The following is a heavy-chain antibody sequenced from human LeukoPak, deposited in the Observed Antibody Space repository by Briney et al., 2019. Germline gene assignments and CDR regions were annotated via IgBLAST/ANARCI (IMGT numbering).Heavy chain of an antibody. D-gene: IGHD2-8*01. CDR2: IYYTGMT. CDR1: DGSISNYF. CDR3: ARHGRMVIMSKFSTGIDQ. Sequence: SETLSLTCTVPDGSISNYFWSWIRQPPGKGLEWIGYIYYTGMTNSNPSLKSRETISMDTSKNQFSLNLRSVTAADTAIYYCARHGRMVIMSKFSTGIDQWGQGTLVTVSS. V-gene: IGHV4-59*08. J-gene: IGHJ4*02.